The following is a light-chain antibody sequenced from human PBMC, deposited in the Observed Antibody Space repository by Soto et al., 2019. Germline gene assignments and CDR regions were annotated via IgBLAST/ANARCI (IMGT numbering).Light chain of an antibody. CDR2: AAS. J-gene: IGKJ1*01. CDR1: QGINSY. CDR3: QQLNSYPRT. Sequence: IQLTQSPSSLSASVGDRVTITCRASQGINSYLAWYQQKLGKAPKLLIYAASTLQSGVPSRFSGSGSGTDFTLTISSLQPEDFATYYCQQLNSYPRTFGQGTKVEIK. V-gene: IGKV1-9*01.